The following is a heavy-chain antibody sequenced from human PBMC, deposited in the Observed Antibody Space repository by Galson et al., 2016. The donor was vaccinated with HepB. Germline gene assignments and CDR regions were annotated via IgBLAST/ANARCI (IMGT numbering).Heavy chain of an antibody. CDR2: IYHSGSA. D-gene: IGHD2-21*02. CDR3: ARGCGAADCYLFDY. CDR1: GYSISSGYH. Sequence: SETLSLTCDASGYSISSGYHWGWIRQTPGKGLEWIGNIYHSGSADYNPSLRSRVTISVDTSKNQISPRLTSVTAADTAVYYCARGCGAADCYLFDYWGRGALVTVSS. J-gene: IGHJ4*02. V-gene: IGHV4-38-2*01.